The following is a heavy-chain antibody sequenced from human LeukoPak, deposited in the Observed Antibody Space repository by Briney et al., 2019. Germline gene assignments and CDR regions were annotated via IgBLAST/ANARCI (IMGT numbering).Heavy chain of an antibody. V-gene: IGHV3-33*06. J-gene: IGHJ6*03. CDR2: IWYDGSNK. Sequence: GGSLRLXCAASGFTFSSYGMHWVRQAPGKGLEWVAVIWYDGSNKYYADSVKGRFTISRDNSKNTLYLQMNSLRAEDTAVYYCAKDSKDYYYYYMDVWGKGTTVTVSS. CDR1: GFTFSSYG. CDR3: AKDSKDYYYYYMDV.